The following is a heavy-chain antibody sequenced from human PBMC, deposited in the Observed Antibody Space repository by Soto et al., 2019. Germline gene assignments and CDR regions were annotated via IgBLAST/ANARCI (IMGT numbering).Heavy chain of an antibody. V-gene: IGHV1-8*01. CDR3: ARGNPFNYGGFGV. D-gene: IGHD3-16*01. Sequence: ASVKVSCKASGYTFSDFDINWLRQASGQGPEWMGWMNAKSGDTFFAQRFQGKFNMTWDTSLSTAYMEVGSLTSDDTAIYYCARGNPFNYGGFGVWGQGTTVTVSS. CDR1: GYTFSDFD. CDR2: MNAKSGDT. J-gene: IGHJ6*02.